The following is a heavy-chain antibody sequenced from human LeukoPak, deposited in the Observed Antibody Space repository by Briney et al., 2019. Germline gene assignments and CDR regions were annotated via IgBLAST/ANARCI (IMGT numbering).Heavy chain of an antibody. CDR3: ARPRRFGELYEGLDI. D-gene: IGHD3-10*01. CDR2: INPNSGGT. J-gene: IGHJ3*02. V-gene: IGHV1-2*04. Sequence: GASVKVSCKASGYSFTGYYMHWVRQAPGQGLEWMGWINPNSGGTKYAQKFQGWVIMTRDTSISTAYMELSRLRSDDTAVYYCARPRRFGELYEGLDIWGQGTMVTVSS. CDR1: GYSFTGYY.